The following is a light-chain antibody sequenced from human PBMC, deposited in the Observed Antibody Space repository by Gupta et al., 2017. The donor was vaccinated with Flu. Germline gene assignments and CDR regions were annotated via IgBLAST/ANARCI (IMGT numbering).Light chain of an antibody. CDR3: QQNNNWPLT. J-gene: IGKJ4*01. V-gene: IGKV3-15*01. Sequence: EIVMTQSPATLPVSPGERATLSCRASQSVRSSLAWYQQKPGQAPRLLIYGASTRATGIPARFSGSGSGTEFTLTISSLQSEDFAVYYCQQNNNWPLTFGGGTKVEIK. CDR1: QSVRSS. CDR2: GAS.